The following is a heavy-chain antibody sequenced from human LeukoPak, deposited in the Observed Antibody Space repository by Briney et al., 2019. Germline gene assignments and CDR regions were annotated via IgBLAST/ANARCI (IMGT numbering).Heavy chain of an antibody. CDR2: IYTSGST. V-gene: IGHV4-61*02. J-gene: IGHJ3*02. D-gene: IGHD3-22*01. CDR1: GGSISSSSYY. Sequence: SETLSLTCTVSGGSISSSSYYWTWIRQPAGKGLEWIGRIYTSGSTNYNPSLKSRVTMSVDTSKNQFSLKLSSVTAADTAVYYCARARSGSSGYFSAFDIWGQGTMVTVSS. CDR3: ARARSGSSGYFSAFDI.